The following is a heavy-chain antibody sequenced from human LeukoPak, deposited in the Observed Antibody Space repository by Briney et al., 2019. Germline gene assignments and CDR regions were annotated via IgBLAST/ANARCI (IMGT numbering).Heavy chain of an antibody. D-gene: IGHD6-13*01. CDR1: GYTFTSYE. Sequence: ASVKVSCTASGYTFTSYEINWVRQATGQGLEWMGWLNPNSGNTGYAQKFQGRATMTRNTSISTAYMELGSLRSEDTAVYDCARRCIAAAGILTMYYYYGMDVWGQGTTVTVPS. J-gene: IGHJ6*02. CDR2: LNPNSGNT. V-gene: IGHV1-8*01. CDR3: ARRCIAAAGILTMYYYYGMDV.